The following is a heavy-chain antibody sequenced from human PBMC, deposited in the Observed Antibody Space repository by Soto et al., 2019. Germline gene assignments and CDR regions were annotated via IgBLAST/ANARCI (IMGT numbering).Heavy chain of an antibody. V-gene: IGHV3-23*01. Sequence: GGSLRLSCAASGFTFSSYAMSWVRQAPGKGLEWVSAISGSGGSTHYADSVKGRFTISRDNSKNTLYLHMNSLRAEDTAVYYCAKGMVRGVLVYYYGMDVSRQGTTVTVSS. CDR3: AKGMVRGVLVYYYGMDV. J-gene: IGHJ6*02. D-gene: IGHD3-10*01. CDR1: GFTFSSYA. CDR2: ISGSGGST.